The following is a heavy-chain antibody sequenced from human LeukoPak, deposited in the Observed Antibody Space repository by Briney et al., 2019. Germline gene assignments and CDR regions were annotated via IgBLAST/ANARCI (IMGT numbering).Heavy chain of an antibody. CDR3: AFEAYCSSTSCSDFDY. CDR2: INPSGGST. D-gene: IGHD2-2*01. Sequence: GASVEVSCKASGYTFTSYYMHWVRQAPGQGLEWMGIINPSGGSTSYAQKFQGRVTMTRDTSTSTVYMELSSLRSEDTAVYYCAFEAYCSSTSCSDFDYWGQGTLITVSS. J-gene: IGHJ4*02. CDR1: GYTFTSYY. V-gene: IGHV1-46*01.